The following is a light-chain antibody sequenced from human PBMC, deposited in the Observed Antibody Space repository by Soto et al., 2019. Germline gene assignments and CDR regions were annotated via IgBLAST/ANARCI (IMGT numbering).Light chain of an antibody. J-gene: IGLJ3*02. Sequence: QSVLTQPPSVSGAPGQRVTIPSTGSRSNIGAGYDVHGYQQLPGTAPKLLISGNSNRPSGVPDRFSGSKSVTSASLAITGLQAEDEADYYCQSYDSSLSGWVFGGGTKVTVL. CDR3: QSYDSSLSGWV. CDR1: RSNIGAGYD. CDR2: GNS. V-gene: IGLV1-40*01.